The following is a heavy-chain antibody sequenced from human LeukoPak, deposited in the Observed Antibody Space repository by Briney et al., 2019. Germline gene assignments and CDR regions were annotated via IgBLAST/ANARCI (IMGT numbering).Heavy chain of an antibody. V-gene: IGHV3-33*01. CDR3: ARDSRGATGLDY. J-gene: IGHJ4*02. D-gene: IGHD5-12*01. CDR2: IWYDGSKK. Sequence: GRSLRLSCAASGFTFSNYGMHWVRQAPGKGLEWVAVIWYDGSKKYYADSVKGRFTISRDNSKNTLYLQMNSLSAEDTAVYYCARDSRGATGLDYWGQGTPVTVSS. CDR1: GFTFSNYG.